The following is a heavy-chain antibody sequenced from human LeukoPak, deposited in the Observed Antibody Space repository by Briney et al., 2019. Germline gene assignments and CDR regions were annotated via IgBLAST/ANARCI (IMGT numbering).Heavy chain of an antibody. V-gene: IGHV3-30*04. J-gene: IGHJ3*02. D-gene: IGHD3-22*01. CDR1: GFTFSSYA. CDR2: ISYDGSNK. Sequence: GGSLRLSCAASGFTFSSYATHWVRQAPGKGLEWVAVISYDGSNKYYADSVKGRFTISRDNSKNTLYLQMNSLRAEDTAVYYCARVAYYYDSSGLDAFDIWGQGTMVTVSS. CDR3: ARVAYYYDSSGLDAFDI.